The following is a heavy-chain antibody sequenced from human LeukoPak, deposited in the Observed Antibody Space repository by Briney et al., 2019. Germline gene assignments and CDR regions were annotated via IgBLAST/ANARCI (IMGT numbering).Heavy chain of an antibody. Sequence: GESLKISCKGSGYTFTKDWIGWVRQTPDKGLEWMAMIYPGDSDIIYSPSFQGQVSISVDKSISTAYLQWSSLKASDTAMYYCARRGYNRDYFDYWGQGTLVTVSS. V-gene: IGHV5-51*01. CDR2: IYPGDSDI. CDR3: ARRGYNRDYFDY. J-gene: IGHJ4*02. CDR1: GYTFTKDW. D-gene: IGHD5-12*01.